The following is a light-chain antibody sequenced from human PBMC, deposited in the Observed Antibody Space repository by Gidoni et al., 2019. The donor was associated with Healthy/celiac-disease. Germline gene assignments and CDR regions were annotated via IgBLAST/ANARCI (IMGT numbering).Light chain of an antibody. J-gene: IGKJ4*01. CDR1: QSVSSN. CDR2: GAS. V-gene: IGKV3-15*01. CDR3: QQYNNAPT. Sequence: EIVMTQSPATLSVSPGERATLSCRASQSVSSNLACYQQKPGQAPRLLIYGASTRATGIPARFSGSGSGTEFTLTISSLQSEDFAVYYCQQYNNAPTFGGGTKVEIK.